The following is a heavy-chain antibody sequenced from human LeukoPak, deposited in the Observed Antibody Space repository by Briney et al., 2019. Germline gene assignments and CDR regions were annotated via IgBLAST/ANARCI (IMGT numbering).Heavy chain of an antibody. CDR3: ARGPRITLIRGGQWYYYMDV. V-gene: IGHV1-18*01. D-gene: IGHD3-10*01. CDR2: ISADNGKT. CDR1: GYTFTSYG. J-gene: IGHJ6*03. Sequence: ASMTVSCKTSGYTFTSYGISWVRQAPAQGLEWMGWISADNGKTNYAQKLQGRVTMTRDTSTSTVYMELSSLRSEDTAVYYCARGPRITLIRGGQWYYYMDVWGKGTTVTISS.